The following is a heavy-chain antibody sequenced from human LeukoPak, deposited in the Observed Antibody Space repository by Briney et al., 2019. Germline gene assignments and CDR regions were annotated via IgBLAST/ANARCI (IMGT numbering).Heavy chain of an antibody. CDR2: IIPILGIA. J-gene: IGHJ4*02. D-gene: IGHD1-26*01. V-gene: IGHV1-69*02. Sequence: SVKVSCKASGGTFSSYTISWVRQAPGRGLEWMGRIIPILGIANYAQKFQGRVTITADKSTSTAYMELSSLRSEDTAVYYCARALSGSYRFDYWGQGTLVTVSS. CDR3: ARALSGSYRFDY. CDR1: GGTFSSYT.